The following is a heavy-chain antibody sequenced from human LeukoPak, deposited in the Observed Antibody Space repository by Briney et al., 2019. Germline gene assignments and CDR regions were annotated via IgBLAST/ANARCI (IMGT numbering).Heavy chain of an antibody. Sequence: SETLSLTCTVSGGSISSGGYYWSWIRQHPGKGLEWVGYIYYSGSTNYNPSLKSRVTISVDTSKNQFSLKLSSVTAADTAVYYCARKEQWLPHDAFDIWGQGTMVTVSS. V-gene: IGHV4-31*03. CDR1: GGSISSGGYY. J-gene: IGHJ3*02. CDR2: IYYSGST. CDR3: ARKEQWLPHDAFDI. D-gene: IGHD6-19*01.